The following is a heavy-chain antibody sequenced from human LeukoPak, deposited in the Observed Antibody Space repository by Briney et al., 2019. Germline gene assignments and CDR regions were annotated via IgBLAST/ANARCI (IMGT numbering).Heavy chain of an antibody. CDR3: ARVGDCSSTSCYGGLFDY. Sequence: ASETLSLTCTVSGGSISSYYWSWIRQPPGKGLEWIGYIYYSGSTNYNPSLKSRVTISVDTSKNQFSLKLSSVTAADTAVYYCARVGDCSSTSCYGGLFDYWGQGTLVTVSS. CDR2: IYYSGST. D-gene: IGHD2-2*01. CDR1: GGSISSYY. V-gene: IGHV4-59*08. J-gene: IGHJ4*02.